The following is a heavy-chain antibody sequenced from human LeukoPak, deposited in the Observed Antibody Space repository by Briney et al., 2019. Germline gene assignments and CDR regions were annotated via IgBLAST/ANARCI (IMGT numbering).Heavy chain of an antibody. CDR3: ARVGYSSSCFDY. J-gene: IGHJ4*02. D-gene: IGHD6-13*01. CDR2: IQQDGSQK. CDR1: GFTFSSYW. V-gene: IGHV3-7*01. Sequence: GGSLRLSCAASGFTFSSYWMSWVRQAPGKGLEWVANIQQDGSQKYYLDSVKGRFTISRDNAKNSVYLQMNSLRDEDTAVYYCARVGYSSSCFDYWGQGILVTVSS.